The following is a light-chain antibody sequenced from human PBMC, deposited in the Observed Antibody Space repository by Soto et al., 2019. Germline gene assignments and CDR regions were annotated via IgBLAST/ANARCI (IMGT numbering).Light chain of an antibody. CDR2: GVF. J-gene: IGKJ1*01. CDR3: HQYNNWPRT. Sequence: VMTQSPATLSVSPGERATLSCRASQGVNRNLAWYHHKPGQAPRLLIYGVFTRATGIPGRFSGGWSGTEFTLTVNGLQSEDFGVYYCHQYNNWPRTFGQGTKVDIK. V-gene: IGKV3-15*01. CDR1: QGVNRN.